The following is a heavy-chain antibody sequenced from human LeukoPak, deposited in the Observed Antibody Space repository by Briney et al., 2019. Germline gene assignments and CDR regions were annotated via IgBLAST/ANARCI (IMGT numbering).Heavy chain of an antibody. CDR3: ARDRGSGWYDY. Sequence: SETLSLTCTVSGASISSSSYYWDWIRQPPGKGLEWIGNIYYSGSTYYNPSLKSRVTISIDTSKNQFSLKLSSVTAADTAVYYCARDRGSGWYDYWGQGTLVTVSS. D-gene: IGHD6-19*01. CDR1: GASISSSSYY. V-gene: IGHV4-39*07. CDR2: IYYSGST. J-gene: IGHJ4*02.